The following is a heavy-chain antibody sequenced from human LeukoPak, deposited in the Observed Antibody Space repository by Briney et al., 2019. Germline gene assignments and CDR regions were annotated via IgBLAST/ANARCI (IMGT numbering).Heavy chain of an antibody. CDR1: GFTVSSNY. CDR3: ARVGVPHFNYYDSSAHLGQYAFDI. Sequence: GGSLRLSCAASGFTVSSNYMSWVRQAPRKGLEWVSVIYSGGSKYYADSVHDRFTISRDNYKKTLYLQSNSLRAEDTAVYYCARVGVPHFNYYDSSAHLGQYAFDIWGQGTMVTVSS. J-gene: IGHJ3*02. D-gene: IGHD3-22*01. V-gene: IGHV3-53*01. CDR2: IYSGGSK.